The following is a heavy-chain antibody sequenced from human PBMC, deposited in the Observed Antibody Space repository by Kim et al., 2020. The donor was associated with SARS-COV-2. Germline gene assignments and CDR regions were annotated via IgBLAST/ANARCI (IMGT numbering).Heavy chain of an antibody. V-gene: IGHV3-30*18. CDR1: GFTFSSYG. CDR2: ISYDGSNK. Sequence: GGSLRLSCAASGFTFSSYGMHWVRQAPGKGLEWVAVISYDGSNKYYADSVKGRFTISRDNSKNTLYLQMNSLRAEDTAVYYCAKQRSGIVVVPATFDYWGQGTRVTVSS. D-gene: IGHD2-21*02. J-gene: IGHJ4*02. CDR3: AKQRSGIVVVPATFDY.